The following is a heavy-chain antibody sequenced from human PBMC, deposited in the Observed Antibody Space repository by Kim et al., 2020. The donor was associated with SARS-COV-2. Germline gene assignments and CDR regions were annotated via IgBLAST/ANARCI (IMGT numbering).Heavy chain of an antibody. V-gene: IGHV3-23*01. CDR2: IVASNTPT. CDR3: AREGYCDSAACRYFVY. CDR1: GFTFSSNT. D-gene: IGHD2-15*01. Sequence: GGSLRLSCAASGFTFSSNTMDWVRQAPGKGLEWVSVIVASNTPTYYADSVKGRFTISRDNSKNTLYLQMNNMRAEDTAVYYCAREGYCDSAACRYFVYWG. J-gene: IGHJ4*01.